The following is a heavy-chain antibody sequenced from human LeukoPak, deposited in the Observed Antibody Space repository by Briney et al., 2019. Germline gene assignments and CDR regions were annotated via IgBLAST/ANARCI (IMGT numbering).Heavy chain of an antibody. D-gene: IGHD3-9*01. CDR3: AVDYDILTGYYTDPVPFDY. CDR1: GFTFSSYI. Sequence: GGSLRLSCAACGFTFSSYIMNWVRQAPGKGLEWVSSISSSSSYIYYADSVKGRFTISRDNAKNSLYLQMNSLRAEDTAVYYCAVDYDILTGYYTDPVPFDYWGQGTLVTVSS. J-gene: IGHJ4*02. V-gene: IGHV3-21*01. CDR2: ISSSSSYI.